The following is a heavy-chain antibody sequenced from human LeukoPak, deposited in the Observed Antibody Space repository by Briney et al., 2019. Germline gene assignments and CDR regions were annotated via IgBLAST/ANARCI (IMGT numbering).Heavy chain of an antibody. J-gene: IGHJ4*02. CDR2: ISYTGST. V-gene: IGHV4-39*01. Sequence: PSETLSLTCTVSGDSISSSAYFWAWIRQPPGKGLEWIASISYTGSTYYNPSLKSRVTISVDTSKNQFSLKLSSVTAADTAVYYCAIAVAGTDFDYWGQGTLVTVSS. CDR1: GDSISSSAYF. CDR3: AIAVAGTDFDY. D-gene: IGHD6-19*01.